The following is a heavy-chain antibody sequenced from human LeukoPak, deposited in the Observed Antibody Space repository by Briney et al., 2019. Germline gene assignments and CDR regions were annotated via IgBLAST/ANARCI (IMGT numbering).Heavy chain of an antibody. Sequence: SETLSLTCAVSGGSISGYYWRWIRQPPGKGLEWIAYIYYNGISNYNPSLKSRVIISVDTSKNQFSLKLTSVTAADTAVYYCAKIQTGTGPTLDVWGQGTTVTVSS. CDR2: IYYNGIS. CDR3: AKIQTGTGPTLDV. J-gene: IGHJ6*02. CDR1: GGSISGYY. V-gene: IGHV4-59*01. D-gene: IGHD1-1*01.